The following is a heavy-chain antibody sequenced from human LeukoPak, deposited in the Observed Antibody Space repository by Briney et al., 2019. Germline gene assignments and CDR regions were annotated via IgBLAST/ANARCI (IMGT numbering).Heavy chain of an antibody. CDR2: VYYTGST. D-gene: IGHD4-17*01. Sequence: SETLSLTCTVSSDSFNYVAFYWAWIRQPPGKGLEYIGNVYYTGSTYYNPSLKSRATISLDTSENHFSLSLSSVTAADTAVYYCVRATGRPRLAFDLWGRGTGVTVSS. CDR1: SDSFNYVAFY. J-gene: IGHJ3*01. V-gene: IGHV4-39*02. CDR3: VRATGRPRLAFDL.